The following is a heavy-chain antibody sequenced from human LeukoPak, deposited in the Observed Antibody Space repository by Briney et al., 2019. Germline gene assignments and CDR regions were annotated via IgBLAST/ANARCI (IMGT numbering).Heavy chain of an antibody. CDR2: IIPIFGTA. J-gene: IGHJ3*02. CDR1: GYTFTSYG. CDR3: ARDRGGGSYQEADAFDI. D-gene: IGHD1-26*01. V-gene: IGHV1-69*05. Sequence: GASVKVSCKSSGYTFTSYGISWVRQAPGQGLEWMGGIIPIFGTANYAQKFQGRVTITTDESTSTAYMELSSLRSEDTAVYYCARDRGGGSYQEADAFDIWGQGTMVTVSS.